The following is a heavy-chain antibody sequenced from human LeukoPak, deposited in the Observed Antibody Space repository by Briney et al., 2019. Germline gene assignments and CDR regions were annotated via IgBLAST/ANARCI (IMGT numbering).Heavy chain of an antibody. CDR3: ARDRSEGYYGSGRYFNWFDP. J-gene: IGHJ5*02. V-gene: IGHV1-69*04. D-gene: IGHD3-10*01. CDR2: IIPILGIA. Sequence: GSSVKVSCKSSVGTFSSYAISWVRQAPGQGLEWMGRIIPILGIANYAQKFQGRVTITADKSTSTAYMELSSLRSEDTAVYYCARDRSEGYYGSGRYFNWFDPWGQGTLVTVSS. CDR1: VGTFSSYA.